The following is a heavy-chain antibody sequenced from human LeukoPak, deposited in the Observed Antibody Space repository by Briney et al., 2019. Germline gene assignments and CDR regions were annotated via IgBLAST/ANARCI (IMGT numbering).Heavy chain of an antibody. CDR2: ISWNSGSI. Sequence: GGSLRLSCAASGFTFDDYAMHWVRQAPGKGLEWVSGISWNSGSIDYADSVKGRFTISRDNAKNSLYVQMNSLRAEDTAVYYCARDLEGGSGWTTGAYFDYWGQGTLVTVSS. J-gene: IGHJ4*02. CDR1: GFTFDDYA. D-gene: IGHD6-19*01. CDR3: ARDLEGGSGWTTGAYFDY. V-gene: IGHV3-9*01.